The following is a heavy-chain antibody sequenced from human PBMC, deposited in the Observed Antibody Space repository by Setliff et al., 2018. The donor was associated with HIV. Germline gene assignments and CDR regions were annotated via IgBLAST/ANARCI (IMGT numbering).Heavy chain of an antibody. Sequence: PGGSLRLSCAASGFSFSSYTMNWVRQAPGKGLEWVSYISSSSTTVYYADSVKGRFTISRDNAKNSLYLQMNSLRAEDTAVYYCARSRPRSMDFYMDVWAKGTTVTVSS. CDR1: GFSFSSYT. D-gene: IGHD2-8*01. CDR2: ISSSSTTV. CDR3: ARSRPRSMDFYMDV. V-gene: IGHV3-48*04. J-gene: IGHJ6*03.